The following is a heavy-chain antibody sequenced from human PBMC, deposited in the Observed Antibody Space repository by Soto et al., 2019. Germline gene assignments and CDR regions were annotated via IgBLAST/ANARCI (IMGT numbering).Heavy chain of an antibody. D-gene: IGHD3-3*01. J-gene: IGHJ6*02. Sequence: GGSLRLSCAASGFTFSDYYMSWIRQAPGKGLDWISYISSSSSYTNYADSVKGRFTISRDNAKNSLYLQMNSLRAEDTAVYYCARGGLRFPPPYGMDVWGQGTTVTVSS. CDR3: ARGGLRFPPPYGMDV. CDR1: GFTFSDYY. CDR2: ISSSSSYT. V-gene: IGHV3-11*06.